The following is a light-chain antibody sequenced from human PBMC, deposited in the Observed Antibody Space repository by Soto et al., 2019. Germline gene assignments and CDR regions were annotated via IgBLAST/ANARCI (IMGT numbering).Light chain of an antibody. CDR1: QSVSSS. Sequence: EIVLTQSPATLSLSPGETATLSSRASQSVSSSLAWYQQKPGQTPRLLIYDASNRATGIPARFSGSGSGTDFTLTVSSLEPEDFAVYYCQQRSSWPLTFGGGTKVEIK. V-gene: IGKV3-11*01. CDR3: QQRSSWPLT. J-gene: IGKJ4*01. CDR2: DAS.